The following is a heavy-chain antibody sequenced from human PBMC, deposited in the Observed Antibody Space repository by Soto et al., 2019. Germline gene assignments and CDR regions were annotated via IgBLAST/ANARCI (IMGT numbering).Heavy chain of an antibody. CDR2: INHSGST. Sequence: SETLSLTCAVYGGSFSGYYWSWIRQPPGKGLEWIGEINHSGSTNYNPSLKSRVTISVDTSKNQFSLKLSSVTAADTAVYFCARTGYSSGWYKAAFDIWGQGTMVTVSS. CDR1: GGSFSGYY. V-gene: IGHV4-34*01. CDR3: ARTGYSSGWYKAAFDI. D-gene: IGHD6-19*01. J-gene: IGHJ3*02.